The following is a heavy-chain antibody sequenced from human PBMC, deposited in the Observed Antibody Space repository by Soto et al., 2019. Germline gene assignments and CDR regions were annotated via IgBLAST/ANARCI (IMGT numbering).Heavy chain of an antibody. CDR3: AGLYSSCWPHSDY. J-gene: IGHJ4*02. D-gene: IGHD6-19*01. Sequence: QVQLQESGPGLVKPSGTLSLTCAVSGGSISSSNWWSWVRQPPGKGLEWIGEIYHSGSTNYNPSLKCRVTISVDKSKNQFSLKLSSVTAADTAVYYCAGLYSSCWPHSDYWGQGTLVTVSS. CDR2: IYHSGST. CDR1: GGSISSSNW. V-gene: IGHV4-4*02.